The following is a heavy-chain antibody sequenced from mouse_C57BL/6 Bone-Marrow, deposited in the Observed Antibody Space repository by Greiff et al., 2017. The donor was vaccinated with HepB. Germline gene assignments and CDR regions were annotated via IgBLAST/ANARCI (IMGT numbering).Heavy chain of an antibody. Sequence: VKLMESGPGLVAPSQSLSITCTVSGFSLTSYGVDWVRQSPGKGLEWLGVIWGVGSTNYNSALKSRLSISKDNSKSQVFLKMNSLQTDDTAMYYCASDYDDAMDYWGQGTSVTVSS. J-gene: IGHJ4*01. D-gene: IGHD2-12*01. V-gene: IGHV2-6*01. CDR2: IWGVGST. CDR1: GFSLTSYG. CDR3: ASDYDDAMDY.